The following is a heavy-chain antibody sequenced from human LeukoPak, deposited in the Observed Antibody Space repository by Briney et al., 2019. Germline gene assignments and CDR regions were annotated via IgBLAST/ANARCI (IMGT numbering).Heavy chain of an antibody. Sequence: GGSLRLSCAASGFTFSSYAMSWVRQAPGKGLEWVSAISGSGGSTYYADSVKGRFTISRDNSKNTLYLQMNSLRAEDTAVYYCARDPMVRDITNFDYWGQGTLVTVSS. D-gene: IGHD3-10*01. CDR3: ARDPMVRDITNFDY. CDR1: GFTFSSYA. V-gene: IGHV3-23*01. J-gene: IGHJ4*02. CDR2: ISGSGGST.